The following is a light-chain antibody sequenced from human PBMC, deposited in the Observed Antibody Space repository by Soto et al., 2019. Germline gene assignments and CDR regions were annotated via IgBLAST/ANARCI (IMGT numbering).Light chain of an antibody. Sequence: STLTQPASVSGSPGQSITISCTGARTDVDGYDYVTWYQQHPGQAPKLMIYDVNNRPSGVSHRFSGSKSGDTASLTISGLQAEDDADYYCSSYTASAPFYIFGTGTKLTVL. V-gene: IGLV2-14*03. J-gene: IGLJ1*01. CDR3: SSYTASAPFYI. CDR2: DVN. CDR1: RTDVDGYDY.